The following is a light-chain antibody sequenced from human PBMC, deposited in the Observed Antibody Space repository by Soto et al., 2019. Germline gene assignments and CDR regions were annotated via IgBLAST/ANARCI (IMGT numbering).Light chain of an antibody. CDR1: SSDVGSYDL. J-gene: IGLJ1*01. Sequence: QSVLTQPASVSGSPGQSITISCTGTSSDVGSYDLVSWYQHHPGTAPKLILYEVTKRPSGVSNRFSGSKSGNTASLTVSGLQAEDEADYYCSSYASSSNVFGTGTKVTVL. CDR3: SSYASSSNV. V-gene: IGLV2-14*02. CDR2: EVT.